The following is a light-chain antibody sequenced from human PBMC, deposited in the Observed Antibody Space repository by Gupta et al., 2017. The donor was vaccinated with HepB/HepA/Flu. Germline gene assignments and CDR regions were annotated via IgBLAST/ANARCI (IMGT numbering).Light chain of an antibody. CDR3: QQYNNWPQT. V-gene: IGKV3-15*01. CDR2: DAS. J-gene: IGKJ4*01. CDR1: QSVSSN. Sequence: EIVMTQSPATLSVSPGVRTTLSCRASQSVSSNVAWYQQKPGQAPRLLIYDASTRATGIPARISGSGSGIEFTLTISSLQSEDFAVYYCQQYNNWPQTFGGGTKVDIK.